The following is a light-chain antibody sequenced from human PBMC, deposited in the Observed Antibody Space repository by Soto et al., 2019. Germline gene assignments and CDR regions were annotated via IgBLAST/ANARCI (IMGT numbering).Light chain of an antibody. Sequence: EIVLTQSPGTLSLSPGERATLSCRASQRVSSNYFAWLQQKPGQAPRLLTYGSSSRATGIPDRFSGSGSGTNFTLTISRLEPEDFAVYHCQFYGTSPAFGQGTKVDIK. CDR3: QFYGTSPA. CDR2: GSS. CDR1: QRVSSNY. V-gene: IGKV3-20*01. J-gene: IGKJ1*01.